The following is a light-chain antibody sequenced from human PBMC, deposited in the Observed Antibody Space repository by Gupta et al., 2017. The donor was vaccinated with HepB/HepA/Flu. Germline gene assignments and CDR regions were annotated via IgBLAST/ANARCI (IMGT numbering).Light chain of an antibody. J-gene: IGLJ1*01. Sequence: QSALTQPASVSGSPGQSITISCTGTSSDVGAYNYVSWYQQHPGKAPKLMISDVSNRPSGVSDRFSGSKSGNTASLIISGLQAEDEADYYCSSYTSSSTLYFFGTGTKVTVL. V-gene: IGLV2-14*03. CDR2: DVS. CDR1: SSDVGAYNY. CDR3: SSYTSSSTLYF.